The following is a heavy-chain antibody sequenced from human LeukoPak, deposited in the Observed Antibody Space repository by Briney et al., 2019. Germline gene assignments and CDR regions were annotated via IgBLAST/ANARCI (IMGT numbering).Heavy chain of an antibody. Sequence: SETLSLTCTVSGGFFGSYYWSWIRQPPGKGLEWIGYVYYTGNTNYNSSLKSRVTISIDTSKNQFSLKLNSVTAADTAVYYCARALYSRSSGVWFDPWGQGTLVTVSS. V-gene: IGHV4-59*01. CDR3: ARALYSRSSGVWFDP. CDR1: GGFFGSYY. CDR2: VYYTGNT. J-gene: IGHJ5*02. D-gene: IGHD6-6*01.